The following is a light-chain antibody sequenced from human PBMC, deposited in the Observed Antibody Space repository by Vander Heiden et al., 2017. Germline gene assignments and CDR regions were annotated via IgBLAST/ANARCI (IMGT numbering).Light chain of an antibody. J-gene: IGLJ1*01. CDR2: SNN. Sequence: QSVLTQPHSASGTPGQRVTISCSGSSSNIGSNTVNWYQQLPGTAPKLLIYSNNKRHAGVPDRFSGSKSGTSAALAISGLQAEDEADYYCAAWDDRLNAYVFGTGTKVTVL. CDR1: SSNIGSNT. CDR3: AAWDDRLNAYV. V-gene: IGLV1-44*01.